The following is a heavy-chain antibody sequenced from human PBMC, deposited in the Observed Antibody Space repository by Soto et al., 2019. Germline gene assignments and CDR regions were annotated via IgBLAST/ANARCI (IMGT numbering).Heavy chain of an antibody. J-gene: IGHJ3*02. D-gene: IGHD2-15*01. CDR1: GFTFSSYG. CDR2: ISYDGSNK. Sequence: GGSLRLSCAASGFTFSSYGMHWVRQAPGKGLEWVAVISYDGSNKFYADSVKGRFTISRDNSKNTLYLQMNSLRAEDTAVYYCAKGEFRDCSGGSCYNSAFDIWGQGXMVTV. V-gene: IGHV3-30*18. CDR3: AKGEFRDCSGGSCYNSAFDI.